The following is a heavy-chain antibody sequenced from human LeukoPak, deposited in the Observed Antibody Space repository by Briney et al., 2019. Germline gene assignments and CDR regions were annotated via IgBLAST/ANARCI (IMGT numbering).Heavy chain of an antibody. Sequence: PSETLSLTCTVSGGSLSSGSYYWSWLRQPAGKGLEWIGRIYTSGSTNYNPSLKSRVTISVDTSKNQFSLKLSSVTAADTAVYYCARWYYDFWSGLTYFDYWGQGTLVTVSS. J-gene: IGHJ4*02. CDR2: IYTSGST. CDR1: GGSLSSGSYY. D-gene: IGHD3-3*01. CDR3: ARWYYDFWSGLTYFDY. V-gene: IGHV4-61*02.